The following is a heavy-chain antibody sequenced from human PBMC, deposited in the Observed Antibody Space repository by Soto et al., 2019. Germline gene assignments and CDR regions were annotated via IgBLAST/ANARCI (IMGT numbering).Heavy chain of an antibody. Sequence: SETLSLTCTVSGGSISSSSYYWGWIRQPPGKGLEWIGSIYYSGSTYYNPSLQGRVTMTTDTSTSTAYMELRSLRSDDTAVYYCARVDELVPAAMSFDYWGQGTLVTVSS. CDR3: ARVDELVPAAMSFDY. J-gene: IGHJ4*02. CDR2: IYYSGST. CDR1: GGSISSSSYY. D-gene: IGHD2-2*01. V-gene: IGHV4-39*02.